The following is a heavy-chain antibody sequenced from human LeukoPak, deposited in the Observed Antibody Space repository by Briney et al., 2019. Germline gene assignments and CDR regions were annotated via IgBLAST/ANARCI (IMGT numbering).Heavy chain of an antibody. J-gene: IGHJ4*02. CDR1: GYSISSGYY. D-gene: IGHD1-20*01. CDR2: IYDSGSS. Sequence: PAETLSLTCTVSGYSISSGYYCGWSRQPPGQGLECIGIIYDSGSSYYNPSLKRRLTISVETSKNQFSLKLSSVTAADTAVYYCARVGLITGARDYFDYWGQGTLVTVSS. CDR3: ARVGLITGARDYFDY. V-gene: IGHV4-38-2*02.